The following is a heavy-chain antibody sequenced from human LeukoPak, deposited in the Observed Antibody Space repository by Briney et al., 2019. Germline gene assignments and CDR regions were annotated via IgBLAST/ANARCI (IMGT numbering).Heavy chain of an antibody. CDR1: GGSISSYY. CDR3: ARHRPGPYDY. J-gene: IGHJ4*02. Sequence: SGTLSLTCTVSGGSISSYYWSWIRQPPGKGLEWIGYIYYSGSTNYNPSLKSRVTISVDTSKNQFSLKLSSVTAADTAVYYCARHRPGPYDYWGQGTLATVSS. V-gene: IGHV4-59*08. CDR2: IYYSGST.